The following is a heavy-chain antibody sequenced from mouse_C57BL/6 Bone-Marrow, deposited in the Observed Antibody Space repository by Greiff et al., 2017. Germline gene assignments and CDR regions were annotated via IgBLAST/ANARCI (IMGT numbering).Heavy chain of an antibody. D-gene: IGHD2-2*01. J-gene: IGHJ2*01. CDR3: ARDYGYDGY. CDR1: GYTFTSSW. CDR2: IYPGSGST. V-gene: IGHV1-55*01. Sequence: QVQLQQPGAELVKPGASVKMFCKASGYTFTSSWITWVKPRPGQGLEWIGDIYPGSGSTNYNEKFKSKATLTVDTSSSTAYMQLSSLTSEDSAVYYCARDYGYDGYWGQGTTLTVSS.